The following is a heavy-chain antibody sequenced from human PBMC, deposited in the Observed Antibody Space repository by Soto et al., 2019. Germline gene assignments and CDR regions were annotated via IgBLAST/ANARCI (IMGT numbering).Heavy chain of an antibody. CDR1: GYTFSSYG. CDR3: ARDLGAYGMGR. J-gene: IGHJ6*02. Sequence: QVQLVQSGAEVKKPGASVKVSCKASGYTFSSYGISWVRQDPGQGLGWMGLISAYNGNTKYAQNLQGRVTLTTDTTKSTAYMQMRSMRSDYTAVYYCARDLGAYGMGRRGRGTTVTVSS. V-gene: IGHV1-18*01. CDR2: ISAYNGNT. D-gene: IGHD3-16*01.